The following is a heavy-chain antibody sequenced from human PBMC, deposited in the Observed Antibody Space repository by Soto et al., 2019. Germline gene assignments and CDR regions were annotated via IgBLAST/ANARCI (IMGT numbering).Heavy chain of an antibody. CDR1: GYTFTSYG. Sequence: ASVKVSCKASGYTFTSYGINWVRQAPGQGLEWMGWISAYNGNTNYAQKLQGRVTMTTDTSTSTAYMDLRGLRSDDTAVYYCARIRCSGGSCYVYDMDVWGQGTTVTVSS. J-gene: IGHJ6*02. CDR3: ARIRCSGGSCYVYDMDV. CDR2: ISAYNGNT. D-gene: IGHD2-15*01. V-gene: IGHV1-18*01.